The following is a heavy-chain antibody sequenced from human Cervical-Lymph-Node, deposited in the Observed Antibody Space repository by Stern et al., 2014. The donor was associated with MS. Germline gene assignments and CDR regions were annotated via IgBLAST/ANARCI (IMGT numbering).Heavy chain of an antibody. J-gene: IGHJ4*02. CDR1: GYTFSGYY. D-gene: IGHD2-21*02. Sequence: QVQLVQSGAEVKKPGASVKVSCKTSGYTFSGYYMHWVRQAPGQGLEWMGWINPKSGGTNYAQKFRDRVTMTRDTSISTAYMELSSLRSDDTAVYYCARKVEVTGIYGFWGQGTLVTVSS. CDR2: INPKSGGT. CDR3: ARKVEVTGIYGF. V-gene: IGHV1-2*02.